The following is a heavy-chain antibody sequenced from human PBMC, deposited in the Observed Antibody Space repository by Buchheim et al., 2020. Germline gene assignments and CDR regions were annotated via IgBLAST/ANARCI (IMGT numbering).Heavy chain of an antibody. Sequence: QVQLVQSGAEVKKPGASVKVSCKASGYTFTGYYMHWVRQAPGQGLEWMGWINPNSGGTNYAQKFQGWVTMTRDTSISTAYMELSRLRSDDTAVYYCARDQLTYCSSTSCYDSGRYYYYYGMDVWGQGTT. CDR3: ARDQLTYCSSTSCYDSGRYYYYYGMDV. V-gene: IGHV1-2*04. D-gene: IGHD2-2*01. CDR2: INPNSGGT. J-gene: IGHJ6*02. CDR1: GYTFTGYY.